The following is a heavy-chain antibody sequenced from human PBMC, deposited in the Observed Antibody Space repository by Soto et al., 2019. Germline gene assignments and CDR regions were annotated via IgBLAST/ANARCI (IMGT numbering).Heavy chain of an antibody. CDR1: GFTVSSNY. V-gene: IGHV3-66*01. D-gene: IGHD2-15*01. CDR2: IYSGGST. Sequence: EVQLVESWGGLVQPGGSLRLSCAASGFTVSSNYMSWVRQAPGKGLEWVSVIYSGGSTYYADSVKGRFTISRDNSENTVYLQMISLRAEDTAVYYCARTCSGGTCSFDYWGHGTRVTVSS. CDR3: ARTCSGGTCSFDY. J-gene: IGHJ4*01.